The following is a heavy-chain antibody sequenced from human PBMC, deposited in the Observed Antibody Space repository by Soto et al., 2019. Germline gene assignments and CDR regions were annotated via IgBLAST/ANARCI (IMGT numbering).Heavy chain of an antibody. D-gene: IGHD6-19*01. J-gene: IGHJ3*02. V-gene: IGHV3-23*01. CDR1: GFTFSSYA. Sequence: EVQLLESGGGLVQPGGSLRLSCAASGFTFSSYAMSWVRQAPGKGLEWVSAISGSGGTTYYADSAKGRFTFSRDNSKNTLYLQMNSLRAEDTAVYYCAKTANGWFSAFDIWGQGTMVTVSS. CDR3: AKTANGWFSAFDI. CDR2: ISGSGGTT.